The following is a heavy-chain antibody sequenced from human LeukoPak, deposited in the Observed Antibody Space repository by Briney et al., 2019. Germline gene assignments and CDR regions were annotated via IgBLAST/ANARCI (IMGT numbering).Heavy chain of an antibody. Sequence: GSSVKVSCKASGGTFSSYAISWVRQAPGQGLEWMGGIIPIFGTANYAQKFQGRVTITADESTSTAYMELSSLRSEDTAAYYCASPANRVYGSYYGMDVWGQGTTVTVSS. D-gene: IGHD1-14*01. CDR1: GGTFSSYA. J-gene: IGHJ6*02. V-gene: IGHV1-69*01. CDR2: IIPIFGTA. CDR3: ASPANRVYGSYYGMDV.